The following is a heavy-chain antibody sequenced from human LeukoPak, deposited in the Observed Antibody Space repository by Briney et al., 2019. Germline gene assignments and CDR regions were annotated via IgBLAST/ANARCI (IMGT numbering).Heavy chain of an antibody. V-gene: IGHV3-23*01. CDR1: GFASSSYA. CDR3: AKETGIILVRGAVDY. Sequence: GGSLRLSCAASGFASSSYAMSWVRQAPGKGLEWVSVTSGSGGNPYYADSVKGRFTISRDNSKNTLYLHMNSLRAEDTALYYCAKETGIILVRGAVDYWGQGTLVTVSS. D-gene: IGHD3-10*01. CDR2: TSGSGGNP. J-gene: IGHJ4*02.